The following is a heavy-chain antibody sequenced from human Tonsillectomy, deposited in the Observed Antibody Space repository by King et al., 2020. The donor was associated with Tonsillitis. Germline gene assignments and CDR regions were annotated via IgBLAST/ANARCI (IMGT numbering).Heavy chain of an antibody. Sequence: VQLVESGGGVVQPGRSLRLSCAASEFTFSSYGMHWVRQAPGKGLEWVAVISYDGSKTYYTDSVKGRFTISRDNSKNTLYLQMNSLRTEDTAVYYCAKQRDDFWLGSHYYYYYGMDVWGQGTTVTVSS. CDR3: AKQRDDFWLGSHYYYYYGMDV. CDR1: EFTFSSYG. V-gene: IGHV3-30*18. CDR2: ISYDGSKT. J-gene: IGHJ6*02. D-gene: IGHD3-3*01.